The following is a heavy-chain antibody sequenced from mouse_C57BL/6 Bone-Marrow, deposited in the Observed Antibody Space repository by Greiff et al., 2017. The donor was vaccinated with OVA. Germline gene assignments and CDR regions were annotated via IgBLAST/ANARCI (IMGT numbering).Heavy chain of an antibody. CDR3: TRRRMVSTSWMAY. D-gene: IGHD2-2*01. CDR1: GYTFTDYE. Sequence: QVQLQQSGAELVRPGASVTLSCKASGYTFTDYEMHWVKQTPVHGLEWIGAIDPETGGTAYNQKFKGKAILTADKSSSTAYMELRSLTSYDSAVYYCTRRRMVSTSWMAYWGQGTLVTVSA. V-gene: IGHV1-15*01. CDR2: IDPETGGT. J-gene: IGHJ3*01.